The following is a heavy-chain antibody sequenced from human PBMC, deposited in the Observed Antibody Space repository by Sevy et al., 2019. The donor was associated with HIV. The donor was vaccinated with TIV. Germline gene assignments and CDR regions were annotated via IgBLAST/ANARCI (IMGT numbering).Heavy chain of an antibody. CDR1: GGSISSSSYY. V-gene: IGHV4-39*01. CDR2: IYYSGST. CDR3: ARHGEVRCSSTSCYTSGIAAAGTIDY. Sequence: SETLSLTCTVSGGSISSSSYYWGWIRQPPGKGLKWIGSIYYSGSTYYNPSLKSRVTISVDTSKNQFSLKLSSVTAADTAVYYCARHGEVRCSSTSCYTSGIAAAGTIDYWGQGTLVTVSS. D-gene: IGHD2-2*02. J-gene: IGHJ4*02.